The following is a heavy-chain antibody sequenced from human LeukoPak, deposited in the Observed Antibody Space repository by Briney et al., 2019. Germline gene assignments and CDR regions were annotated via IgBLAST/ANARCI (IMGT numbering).Heavy chain of an antibody. D-gene: IGHD6-13*01. J-gene: IGHJ4*03. CDR1: GFTFSNYW. CDR3: ARYSGSWDFFDY. CDR2: IKQDGREK. V-gene: IGHV3-7*05. Sequence: GGSLRLSCAASGFTFSNYWMSWVRQAPGKGLEWVANIKQDGREKYYVDSVRGRFTISRDNPENSLYLQMNSLRAEDTAVYYCARYSGSWDFFDYWGQGTTVTVSS.